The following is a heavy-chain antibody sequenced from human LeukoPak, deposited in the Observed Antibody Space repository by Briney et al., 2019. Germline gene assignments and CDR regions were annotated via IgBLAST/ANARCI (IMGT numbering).Heavy chain of an antibody. CDR2: INHSGST. CDR3: ARLWGHRGYSFVVYMDV. Sequence: SSETLSLTCAVYGGSFSGYYWSWIRQPPGKGLEWIGEINHSGSTNYNPSLKSRVTISVDTSKNQFSLKLSSVTAADTAVYYCARLWGHRGYSFVVYMDVWGKGTTVTISS. J-gene: IGHJ6*03. V-gene: IGHV4-34*01. D-gene: IGHD5-12*01. CDR1: GGSFSGYY.